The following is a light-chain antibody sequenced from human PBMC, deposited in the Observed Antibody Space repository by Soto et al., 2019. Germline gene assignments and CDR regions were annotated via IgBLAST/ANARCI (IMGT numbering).Light chain of an antibody. CDR1: SSDVGGHKY. V-gene: IGLV2-14*01. CDR3: SSHRSDGTRV. Sequence: QSALTQPASVSGSPGQSITISCSATSSDVGGHKYVSWYQQPPGEAPKLINFEVSDRPSGASNRFSVSKSGNTASLTISGLQAVDEGDYYCSSHRSDGTRVFGGGTKLTVL. CDR2: EVS. J-gene: IGLJ3*02.